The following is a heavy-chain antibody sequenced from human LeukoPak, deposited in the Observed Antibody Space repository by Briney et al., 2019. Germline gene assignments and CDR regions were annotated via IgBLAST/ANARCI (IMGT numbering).Heavy chain of an antibody. V-gene: IGHV4-39*01. D-gene: IGHD3-22*01. CDR1: GGSISSTSYY. Sequence: PSETLSLTCAVSGGSISSTSYYWAWIRQPPGKGLEWIGTIYYSGSTYHNPSLKSRVTLSVDTSRNQFSLRLSSVDAADTAVYYCAKAGVRYFDSSGLYAFDFWGQGTTVTVSS. CDR3: AKAGVRYFDSSGLYAFDF. J-gene: IGHJ3*01. CDR2: IYYSGST.